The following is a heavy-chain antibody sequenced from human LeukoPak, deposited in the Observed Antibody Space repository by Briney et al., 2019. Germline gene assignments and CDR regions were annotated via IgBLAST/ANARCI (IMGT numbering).Heavy chain of an antibody. CDR3: ARMRSGWYIDY. V-gene: IGHV3-48*02. J-gene: IGHJ4*02. Sequence: QPGGSLRLSCAASGFTFSSYSMNWVRQAPGKGLEWVSFTSTTSSSIYYADSVKGRFTISRDNAKNSLYLQMSSLRDEDTAVYYCARMRSGWYIDYWGQGTLVTVSS. CDR2: TSTTSSSI. D-gene: IGHD6-19*01. CDR1: GFTFSSYS.